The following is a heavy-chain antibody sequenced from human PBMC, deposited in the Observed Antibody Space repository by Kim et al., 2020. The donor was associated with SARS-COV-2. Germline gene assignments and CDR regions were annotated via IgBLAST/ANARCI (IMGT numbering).Heavy chain of an antibody. D-gene: IGHD3-22*01. CDR2: FDPEDGET. CDR1: GYTLTELS. V-gene: IGHV1-24*01. Sequence: ASVKVSCKVSGYTLTELSMHWVRQAPGKGLEWMGGFDPEDGETIYAQKFQGRVTMTEDTSTDTAYMELSSLRSEDTAVYYCATRGPTTYYYDSSGAHAFDYWGQGTLVTVSS. J-gene: IGHJ4*02. CDR3: ATRGPTTYYYDSSGAHAFDY.